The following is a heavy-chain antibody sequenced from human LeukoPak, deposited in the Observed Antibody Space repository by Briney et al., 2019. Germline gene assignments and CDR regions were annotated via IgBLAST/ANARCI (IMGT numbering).Heavy chain of an antibody. CDR2: INSDGINT. J-gene: IGHJ4*02. Sequence: GGSLRLSCAASGFTFSNYWMHWVRQAPGKGLVWVSRINSDGINTSYADSVKGRFTTSRDNAKNTLNLQMNSLRAEDTAVYYCAAQKRGTYRPYYFDYWGQGTLVTVSS. D-gene: IGHD3-16*02. CDR3: AAQKRGTYRPYYFDY. CDR1: GFTFSNYW. V-gene: IGHV3-74*01.